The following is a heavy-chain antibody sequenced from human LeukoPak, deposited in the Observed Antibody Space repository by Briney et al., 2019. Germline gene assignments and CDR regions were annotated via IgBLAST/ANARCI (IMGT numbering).Heavy chain of an antibody. CDR1: GFTFGNHW. Sequence: PGGCLRLSCAASGFTFGNHWMHWVRQAPGKGLVWVSRISSDRRTTTYADSVKGRFTISRDNARNTLYVQMNSLRAEDTAVYYCARGPNYYDSGFMDVWGKGATVTVSS. V-gene: IGHV3-74*01. J-gene: IGHJ6*03. CDR3: ARGPNYYDSGFMDV. CDR2: ISSDRRTT. D-gene: IGHD3-22*01.